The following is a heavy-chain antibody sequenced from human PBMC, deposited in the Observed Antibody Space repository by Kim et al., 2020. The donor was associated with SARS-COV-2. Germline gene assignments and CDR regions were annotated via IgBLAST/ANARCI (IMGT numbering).Heavy chain of an antibody. J-gene: IGHJ4*02. D-gene: IGHD6-13*01. CDR3: ARGGSSWYLIDY. CDR2: ISYDGSNK. V-gene: IGHV3-30*04. Sequence: GGSLRLSCAASGFTFSSYAMHWVRQAPGKGLEWVAVISYDGSNKYYADSVKGRFTISRDNSKNTLYLQMNSLRAEDTAVYYCARGGSSWYLIDYWGQGTLVTVSS. CDR1: GFTFSSYA.